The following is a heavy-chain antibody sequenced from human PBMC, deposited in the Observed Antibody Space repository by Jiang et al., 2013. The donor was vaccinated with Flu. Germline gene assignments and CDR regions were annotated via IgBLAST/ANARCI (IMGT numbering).Heavy chain of an antibody. V-gene: IGHV1-8*01. Sequence: LEWMGWMNPNSGNTGYAQKFQGRVTMTRNTSISTAYMELSSLRSEDTAVYYCAVPILAVPASWGRGSMDVWGQGTTVTVSS. CDR3: AVPILAVPASWGRGSMDV. D-gene: IGHD2-2*01. CDR2: MNPNSGNT. J-gene: IGHJ6*02.